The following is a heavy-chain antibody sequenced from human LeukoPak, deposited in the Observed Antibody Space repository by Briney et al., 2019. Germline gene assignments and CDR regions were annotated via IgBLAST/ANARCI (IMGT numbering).Heavy chain of an antibody. CDR2: ISPKSGVT. D-gene: IGHD3-22*01. J-gene: IGHJ4*02. CDR3: ARALGSYYDTSVYQAY. V-gene: IGHV1-2*02. Sequence: ASVKVSCKASGYTFNDYYIHWVRQGPRQGLEWMGWISPKSGVTNYEQKFRGRVTMARDTSLSTAYMELSSLRSDDTAVYFCARALGSYYDTSVYQAYWGQGTLVTVTS. CDR1: GYTFNDYY.